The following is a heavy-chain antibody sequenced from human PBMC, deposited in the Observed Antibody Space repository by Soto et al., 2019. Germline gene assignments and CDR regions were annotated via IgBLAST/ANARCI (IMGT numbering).Heavy chain of an antibody. CDR3: ARDMGSHSQFIFEY. CDR2: ISYDGGNE. D-gene: IGHD3-10*01. Sequence: QVQLVESGGGVVQPGRSLRLSCAASGFNFDVYAMHWVRQAPGKGLEWVAIISYDGGNEYYPDSVKGRFTISRDNSRNTLSLQMNSLRAEDTAVYYCARDMGSHSQFIFEYWGQGALVTVSS. CDR1: GFNFDVYA. V-gene: IGHV3-30-3*01. J-gene: IGHJ4*02.